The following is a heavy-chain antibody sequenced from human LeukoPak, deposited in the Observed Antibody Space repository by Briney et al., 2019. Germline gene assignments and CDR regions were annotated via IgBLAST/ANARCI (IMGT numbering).Heavy chain of an antibody. CDR3: ARVQLVDYYYYSHMDV. Sequence: PGGSLRLSCSASGFTFSDYAMSWVRQAPGKGLEWVSATGGGGSDTYYTDSVKGRFTISRDNAKNSLYLQMNSLRAEDTALYYCARVQLVDYYYYSHMDVWGKGTTVTVSS. V-gene: IGHV3-23*01. J-gene: IGHJ6*03. D-gene: IGHD6-6*01. CDR1: GFTFSDYA. CDR2: TGGGGSDT.